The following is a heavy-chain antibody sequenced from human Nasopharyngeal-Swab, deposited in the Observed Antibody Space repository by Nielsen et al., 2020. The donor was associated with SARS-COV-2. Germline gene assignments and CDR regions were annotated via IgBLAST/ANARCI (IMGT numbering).Heavy chain of an antibody. D-gene: IGHD2-15*01. CDR2: IKQDGSEK. Sequence: GESLKISCAASGFTFSSYWMSWVRQAPGKGLEGVANIKQDGSEKYYVDSVKGRFTISRDNAKNSLYLQMNSLRAEDTAVYHCARDLHCSGGSCYSYGMDVWGQGTTVTVSS. V-gene: IGHV3-7*01. CDR3: ARDLHCSGGSCYSYGMDV. CDR1: GFTFSSYW. J-gene: IGHJ6*02.